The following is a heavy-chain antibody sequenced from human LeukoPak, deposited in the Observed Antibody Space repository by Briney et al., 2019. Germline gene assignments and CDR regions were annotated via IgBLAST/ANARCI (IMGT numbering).Heavy chain of an antibody. CDR1: GFTFSSYA. V-gene: IGHV3-23*01. CDR3: AKDKSIMIVVVPFDY. CDR2: ISGSGGST. Sequence: GGSLRLSCAASGFTFSSYAMSWVRQAPGKGLEWVSAISGSGGSTYYADSVKGRFTISRDNSKNTLYPQMNSLRAEDTAVYYCAKDKSIMIVVVPFDYWGQGTLVTVSS. J-gene: IGHJ4*02. D-gene: IGHD3-22*01.